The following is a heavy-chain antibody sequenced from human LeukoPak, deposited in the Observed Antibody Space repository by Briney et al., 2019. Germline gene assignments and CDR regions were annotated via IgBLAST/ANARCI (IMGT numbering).Heavy chain of an antibody. V-gene: IGHV4-34*01. CDR3: ARGGY. Sequence: SETLSLTCAVYGGSFSGYYWSWIRQPPGKGLDWIGEINHSGSTNYNPSLKSRVTISVDTSKNQFSLKLSSVTAADTAAYYCARGGYWGQGTLVTVSS. CDR1: GGSFSGYY. CDR2: INHSGST. J-gene: IGHJ4*02.